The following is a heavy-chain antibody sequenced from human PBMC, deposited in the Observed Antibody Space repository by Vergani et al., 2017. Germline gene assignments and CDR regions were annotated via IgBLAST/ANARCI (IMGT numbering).Heavy chain of an antibody. J-gene: IGHJ4*02. CDR3: ARDTDLHVDWLQGPFDY. Sequence: EVQLVESGGGLVQPGGSLRLSCAASGFTFSSYWMSWVRQAPGKGLECVANIKQDGSEKYYVDSVKGRVTISRDNAKDSLYLQMNSLRAEDTAVYYCARDTDLHVDWLQGPFDYWGQGTLVTVSS. CDR1: GFTFSSYW. CDR2: IKQDGSEK. D-gene: IGHD3-9*01. V-gene: IGHV3-7*01.